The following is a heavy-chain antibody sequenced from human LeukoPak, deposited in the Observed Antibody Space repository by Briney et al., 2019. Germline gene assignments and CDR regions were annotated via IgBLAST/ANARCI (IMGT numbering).Heavy chain of an antibody. D-gene: IGHD2-21*01. CDR1: GFSFNTYA. CDR3: VRSTQRDIVGSSTSLDY. CDR2: ISFDGTNK. V-gene: IGHV3-30*03. J-gene: IGHJ4*02. Sequence: GGSLRLSCAASGFSFNTYAMHWVRQAPGKGLEWVAVISFDGTNKHHRDSVKGRFTISRDNSRNTLFLQMNRLKTEDTAVYNCVRSTQRDIVGSSTSLDYWGQGALVTVSS.